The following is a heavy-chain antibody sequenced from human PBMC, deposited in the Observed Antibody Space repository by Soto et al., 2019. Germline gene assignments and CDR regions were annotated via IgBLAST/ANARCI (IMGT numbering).Heavy chain of an antibody. CDR2: INSDGSTI. D-gene: IGHD3-22*01. Sequence: QTPGKVLVWVSHINSDGSTIVYADSGKGRFTIARDNAKNTLYLQMNSLRVEDTAVFFCARDRGSPDSFNLWGQGTIVSVPS. V-gene: IGHV3-74*01. CDR3: ARDRGSPDSFNL. J-gene: IGHJ3*01.